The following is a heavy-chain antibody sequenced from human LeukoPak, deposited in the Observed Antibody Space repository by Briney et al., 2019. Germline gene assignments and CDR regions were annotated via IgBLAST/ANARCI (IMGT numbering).Heavy chain of an antibody. CDR3: ARGGARQHLFEKYFETYFDY. CDR2: LYRWCHT. CDR1: GFTLSNIH. D-gene: IGHD6-13*01. Sequence: GGSLRLSCTPSGFTLSNIHMGWVPQSPGKGLQWVSVLYRWCHTYYADPVKGRLTVSRDNSKNTLYLQMNSLSDDDTVVYYCARGGARQHLFEKYFETYFDYWGQGTLVTVSS. V-gene: IGHV3-53*01. J-gene: IGHJ4*02.